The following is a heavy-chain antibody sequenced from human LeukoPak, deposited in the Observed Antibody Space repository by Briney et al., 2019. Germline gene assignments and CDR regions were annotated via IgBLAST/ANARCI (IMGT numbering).Heavy chain of an antibody. D-gene: IGHD3-22*01. CDR1: GGSISSGGYY. V-gene: IGHV4-30-2*01. Sequence: TLSLTCTVSGGSISSGGYYWSWIRQPPGKGLEWIGYIYHSGSTYYNPSLKSRVTISVDRSKNQFSLKLSSVTAADTAVYYCARGEGGYFDYWGQGTLVTVSS. J-gene: IGHJ4*02. CDR2: IYHSGST. CDR3: ARGEGGYFDY.